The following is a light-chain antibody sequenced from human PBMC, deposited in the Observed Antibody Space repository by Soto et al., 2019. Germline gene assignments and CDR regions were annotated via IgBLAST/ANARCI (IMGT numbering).Light chain of an antibody. V-gene: IGKV3-20*01. Sequence: EIVLTQSPGTLSLSPGDRATLSCRASQSVSSDYVAWYQQKPGQTPNVLIYRASIRATGIPDRFSGSGSGTDFTLTISRLEPEDFAVYYCLQDYNYPLTFGGGTRLEI. CDR1: QSVSSDY. J-gene: IGKJ4*01. CDR2: RAS. CDR3: LQDYNYPLT.